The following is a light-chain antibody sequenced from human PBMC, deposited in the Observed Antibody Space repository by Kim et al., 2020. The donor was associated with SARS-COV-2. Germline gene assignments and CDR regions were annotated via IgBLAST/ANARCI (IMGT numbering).Light chain of an antibody. Sequence: SGALGQTARITCGGSNIGSKTVHWYQQKPGQAPVLVIYRDTNRPSGIPERFSGSNSGNTATLTISRAQAGDEADYYCQVWDSSTVVFGGGTKLTVL. CDR2: RDT. V-gene: IGLV3-9*01. J-gene: IGLJ2*01. CDR1: NIGSKT. CDR3: QVWDSSTVV.